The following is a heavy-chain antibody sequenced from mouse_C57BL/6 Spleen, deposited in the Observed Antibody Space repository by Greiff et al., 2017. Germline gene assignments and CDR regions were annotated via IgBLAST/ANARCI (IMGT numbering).Heavy chain of an antibody. CDR1: GYAFTNYL. J-gene: IGHJ1*03. CDR3: ARSYGNYEYFDV. Sequence: VLLQQSGAELVRPGTSVKVSCKASGYAFTNYLIEWVKQRPGQGLEWIGVINPGSGGTNYNEKFKGKATLTADKSSSTAYMQLSSLTSEDSAVYFCARSYGNYEYFDVWGTGTTVTVSS. V-gene: IGHV1-54*01. CDR2: INPGSGGT. D-gene: IGHD2-1*01.